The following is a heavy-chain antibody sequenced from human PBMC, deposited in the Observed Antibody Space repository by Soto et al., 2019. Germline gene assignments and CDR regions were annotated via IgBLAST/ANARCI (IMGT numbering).Heavy chain of an antibody. CDR2: INPSGGST. CDR3: AREVERGYSYGYLEY. Sequence: GASVKVSCKASGYTFGYHGISWVRQAPGQGLEWMGIINPSGGSTSYAQKFQGRVTMTRDTSTSTVYMELSSLRSEDTAVYYCAREVERGYSYGYLEYWGQGTLVTVSS. V-gene: IGHV1-46*01. CDR1: GYTFGYHG. J-gene: IGHJ4*02. D-gene: IGHD5-18*01.